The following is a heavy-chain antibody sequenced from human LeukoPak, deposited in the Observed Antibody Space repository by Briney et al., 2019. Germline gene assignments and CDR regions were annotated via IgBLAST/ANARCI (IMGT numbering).Heavy chain of an antibody. V-gene: IGHV5-51*01. D-gene: IGHD1-1*01. Sequence: GESLKISCKGSGYSFTSYWIGWVRQMPGKGLEWMGIIYPGDSDTRYSPSFQGQVTISADKSISTAYLQWSSLKASDTAMYYCAGLNLGGQLYYYGMDVWGQGTTVTVSS. CDR2: IYPGDSDT. CDR1: GYSFTSYW. J-gene: IGHJ6*02. CDR3: AGLNLGGQLYYYGMDV.